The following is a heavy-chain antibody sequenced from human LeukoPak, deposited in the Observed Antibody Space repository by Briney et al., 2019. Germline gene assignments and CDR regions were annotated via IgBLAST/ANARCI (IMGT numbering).Heavy chain of an antibody. CDR3: VRGAGPGTPFD. J-gene: IGHJ1*01. CDR2: INYDARSR. Sequence: GGSLSLSCAASGFTLSLFWMHCVRPAPGEGLGWVSSINYDARSRTYADSVKGRLTISRDNAENTLFLQMNSLRVEDSAIYSCVRGAGPGTPFDWGQGILVTVSS. V-gene: IGHV3-74*01. CDR1: GFTLSLFW. D-gene: IGHD1-1*01.